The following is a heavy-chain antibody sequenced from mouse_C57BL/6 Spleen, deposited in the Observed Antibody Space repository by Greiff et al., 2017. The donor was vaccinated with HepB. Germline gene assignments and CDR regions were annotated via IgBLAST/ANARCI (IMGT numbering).Heavy chain of an antibody. CDR2: INPGSGGT. J-gene: IGHJ2*01. CDR3: ARANWEDYFDY. V-gene: IGHV1-54*01. Sequence: VQLKESGAELVRPGTSVKVSCKASGYAFTNYLIEWVKQRPGQGLEWIGVINPGSGGTNYNEKFKGKATLTADKSSSTAYMQLSSLTSEDSAVYFCARANWEDYFDYWGQGTTLTVSS. CDR1: GYAFTNYL. D-gene: IGHD4-1*01.